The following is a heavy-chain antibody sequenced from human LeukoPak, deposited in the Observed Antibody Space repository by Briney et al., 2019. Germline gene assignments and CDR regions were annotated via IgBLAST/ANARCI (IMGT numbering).Heavy chain of an antibody. CDR3: AIGVIRITMIVVY. V-gene: IGHV1-2*02. Sequence: ASVKVSCKASGYTFTGYYMHWVRQAPAQGLEWMGWINPNSGGTNYAQKFQGRVTITRDTSISTAYMELSRLRSDDTAVYFCAIGVIRITMIVVYWGQGTLVTVSS. J-gene: IGHJ4*02. CDR2: INPNSGGT. CDR1: GYTFTGYY. D-gene: IGHD3-22*01.